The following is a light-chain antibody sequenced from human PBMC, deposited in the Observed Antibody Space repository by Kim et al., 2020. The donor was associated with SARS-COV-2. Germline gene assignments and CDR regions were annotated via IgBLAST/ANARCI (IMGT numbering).Light chain of an antibody. CDR3: QQYYSTPLT. CDR1: QSVLYSSNNKNY. CDR2: WAS. Sequence: ATINCKSSQSVLYSSNNKNYLAWYQQKPGQPPKLLIYWASTRESGVPDRFSGSGSGTDFTLTISILQAEDVAVYYCQQYYSTPLTFGGGTKVDIK. J-gene: IGKJ4*01. V-gene: IGKV4-1*01.